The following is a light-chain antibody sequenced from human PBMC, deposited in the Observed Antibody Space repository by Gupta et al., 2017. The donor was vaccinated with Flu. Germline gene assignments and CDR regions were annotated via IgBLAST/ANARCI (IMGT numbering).Light chain of an antibody. V-gene: IGLV3-21*02. J-gene: IGLJ1*01. Sequence: SVVLTQPPSVSVAPGQTAMISCGGDTIRRKTVHWYQRKPGQAPVLVLYDDSERTSGIPERFSGSTSGSTASLTISRVEAGDEADYFCQAWDSTSGVFGTGTKVTVL. CDR2: DDS. CDR3: QAWDSTSGV. CDR1: TIRRKT.